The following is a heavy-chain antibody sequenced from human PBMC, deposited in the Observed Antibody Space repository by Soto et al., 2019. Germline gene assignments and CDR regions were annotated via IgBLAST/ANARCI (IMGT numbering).Heavy chain of an antibody. J-gene: IGHJ4*02. CDR2: STSNSGNS. V-gene: IGHV1-8*01. Sequence: XSVKVSYKPSGYTFTSYNINWVRQAPGQGLEWVAGSTSNSGNSDYAQKFQGRLTVTRDTSISTAYMELSSLRYDDTAVYYCVLLGVFEHRGPGTLVTVS. CDR3: VLLGVFEH. D-gene: IGHD3-3*01. CDR1: GYTFTSYN.